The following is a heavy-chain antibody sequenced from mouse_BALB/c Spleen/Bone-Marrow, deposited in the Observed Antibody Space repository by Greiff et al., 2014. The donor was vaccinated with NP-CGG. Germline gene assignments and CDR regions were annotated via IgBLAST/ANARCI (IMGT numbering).Heavy chain of an antibody. J-gene: IGHJ4*01. Sequence: VKLQESGPGLVAPSQSLSITCTVSGFSLTSYGVHWVRQPPGKGLEWLGVIWAGGSTNYNSALMSRLSISKDNSKSQVFLKMNSLQTYDTSMYYCARITTATGSMDFWGQGTSVTVSS. CDR2: IWAGGST. D-gene: IGHD1-2*01. V-gene: IGHV2-9*02. CDR3: ARITTATGSMDF. CDR1: GFSLTSYG.